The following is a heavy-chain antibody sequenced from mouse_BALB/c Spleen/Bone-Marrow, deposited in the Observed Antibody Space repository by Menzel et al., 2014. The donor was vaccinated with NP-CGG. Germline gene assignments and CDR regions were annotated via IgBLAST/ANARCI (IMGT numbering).Heavy chain of an antibody. CDR3: ARASWLLRYYYAMDY. D-gene: IGHD2-3*01. CDR2: INPSNGRT. V-gene: IGHV1S81*02. J-gene: IGHJ4*01. CDR1: GYTFTSYW. Sequence: QVQLQQPGAEPVKPGASVKLSCKASGYTFTSYWMHWVKQRPGQGLEWIGEINPSNGRTNYNEKFKSKATLTVDKSSSTAYMQLSSLTSEDSAVYYCARASWLLRYYYAMDYWGQGTSVTVSS.